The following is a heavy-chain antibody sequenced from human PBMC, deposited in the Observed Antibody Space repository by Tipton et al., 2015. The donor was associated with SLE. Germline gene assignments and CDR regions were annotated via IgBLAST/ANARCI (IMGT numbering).Heavy chain of an antibody. CDR1: GVSISTYY. Sequence: TLSLTCNVSGVSISTYYWSWTRQPPGKGLEWIGYIYPTGSTNYNPSLKNRVTISVDTSKNQFSLNLNSVTAADTAVYYCARHSIVGANLAWFDPWGQGTPVTVSS. D-gene: IGHD1-26*01. V-gene: IGHV4-4*08. J-gene: IGHJ5*02. CDR3: ARHSIVGANLAWFDP. CDR2: IYPTGST.